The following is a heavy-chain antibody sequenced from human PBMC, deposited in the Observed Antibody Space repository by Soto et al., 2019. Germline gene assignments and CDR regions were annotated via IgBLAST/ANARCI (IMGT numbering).Heavy chain of an antibody. V-gene: IGHV5-10-1*01. J-gene: IGHJ4*02. D-gene: IGHD3-9*01. CDR1: GYRFSSFW. CDR3: AAGMDYDILTGSLPADY. CDR2: IDPGDSYT. Sequence: GESLKISCKISGYRFSSFWIAWVRQKPGKGLEWMGRIDPGDSYTNYSPSFQGHVTISADKSISTAYLQWSSLKASDTAMYYCAAGMDYDILTGSLPADYWGQGTLVTVSS.